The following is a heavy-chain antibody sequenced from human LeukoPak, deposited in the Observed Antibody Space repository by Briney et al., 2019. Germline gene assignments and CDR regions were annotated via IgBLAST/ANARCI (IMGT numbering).Heavy chain of an antibody. D-gene: IGHD3-3*01. CDR1: GFTFSSYG. Sequence: GGSLRLSCAASGFTFSSYGMHWVRQAPGKGLEWVAFIRYVGSNKYYADSVKGRFTISRDNSKNTLYLQMNSLRAEDTAVYYCAKDSRYYDFWSGYSPKNWFDPWGQGTLVTVSS. CDR3: AKDSRYYDFWSGYSPKNWFDP. CDR2: IRYVGSNK. J-gene: IGHJ5*02. V-gene: IGHV3-30*02.